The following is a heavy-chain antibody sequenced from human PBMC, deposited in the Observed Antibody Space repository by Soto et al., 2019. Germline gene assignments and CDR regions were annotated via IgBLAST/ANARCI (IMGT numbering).Heavy chain of an antibody. CDR2: IYYSGST. CDR1: GGSVSSGDYY. J-gene: IGHJ5*02. Sequence: AETLSLTCAVSGGSVSSGDYYWVWIRHPPGKRLEWIGYIYYSGSTNYNPSLKSRVSISLDTSKNQFSLRLTSVTAADTAVYYCARIPVDTYMINWFDPWGQGTLVTVSS. CDR3: ARIPVDTYMINWFDP. V-gene: IGHV4-61*08. D-gene: IGHD5-18*01.